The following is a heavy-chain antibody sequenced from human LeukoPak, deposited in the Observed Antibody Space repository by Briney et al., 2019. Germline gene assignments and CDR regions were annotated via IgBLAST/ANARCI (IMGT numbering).Heavy chain of an antibody. J-gene: IGHJ4*02. V-gene: IGHV4-4*02. CDR1: GDSISAGHW. CDR3: ASARWDY. Sequence: SGTLSLTCAVSGDSISAGHWWSWVRQPPGKGLEWIGEIYHSGNTNYNPSLKSRVTISVDKSRNQFSLRLSSVTAADTAVYYCASARWDYWGQGTLVIVSS. D-gene: IGHD5-24*01. CDR2: IYHSGNT.